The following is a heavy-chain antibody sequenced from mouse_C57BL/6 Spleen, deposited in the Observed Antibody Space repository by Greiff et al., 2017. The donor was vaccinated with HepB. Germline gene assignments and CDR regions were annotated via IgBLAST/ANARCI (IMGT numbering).Heavy chain of an antibody. CDR2: ISYDGSN. CDR3: AHYDYVDYAMDY. Sequence: EVKLMESGPGLVKPSQSLSLTCSVTGYSITSGYYWNWIRQFPGNKLEWMGYISYDGSNNYNPSLKNRISITRDTSKNQFFLKLNSVTTEDTATYYCAHYDYVDYAMDYWGQGTSVTVSS. V-gene: IGHV3-6*01. CDR1: GYSITSGYY. J-gene: IGHJ4*01. D-gene: IGHD2-4*01.